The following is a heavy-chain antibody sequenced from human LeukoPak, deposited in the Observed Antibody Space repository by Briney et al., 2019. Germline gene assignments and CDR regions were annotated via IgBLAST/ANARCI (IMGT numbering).Heavy chain of an antibody. CDR3: ARGGGSNGDYFDY. J-gene: IGHJ4*02. D-gene: IGHD1-26*01. CDR1: GFTFSSYS. CDR2: ISSSSSYI. V-gene: IGHV3-21*01. Sequence: GGSLRLSCAASGFTFSSYSMNWVRQAPGKGLEWVSSISSSSSYIYYADSVKGRFTISRDNAKNSLYLQMNSLRAEDTAVYYCARGGGSNGDYFDYWGQGTLVTVSS.